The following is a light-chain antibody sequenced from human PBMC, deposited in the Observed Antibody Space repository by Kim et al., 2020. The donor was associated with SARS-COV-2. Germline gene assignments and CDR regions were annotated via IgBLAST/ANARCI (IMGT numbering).Light chain of an antibody. CDR3: QEGDTSTYPVV. CDR2: HDS. CDR1: NIGSKS. J-gene: IGLJ2*01. Sequence: SYELTQPPSVSVAPGKTARITCGGNNIGSKSVHWYQQKPGQAPILVIYHDSDRPSGIPERFSGSNSGNTATLTISRVEAGDEADYYCQEGDTSTYPVVFGGGTQLTVL. V-gene: IGLV3-21*04.